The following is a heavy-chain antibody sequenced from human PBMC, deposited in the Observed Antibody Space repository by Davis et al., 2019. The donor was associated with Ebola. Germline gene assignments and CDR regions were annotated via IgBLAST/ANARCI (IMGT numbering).Heavy chain of an antibody. CDR1: GYTFTSYG. CDR2: ISAYNGNT. CDR3: ARGRGIAAAGPVDY. V-gene: IGHV1-18*01. J-gene: IGHJ4*02. Sequence: AASVKVSCKASGYTFTSYGLSWVRQAPGQGLEWMGWISAYNGNTNYAQTPQGRVTMTTDTSTSTAYMELRSLRSDDTAVYYCARGRGIAAAGPVDYWGQGTLVTVSS. D-gene: IGHD6-13*01.